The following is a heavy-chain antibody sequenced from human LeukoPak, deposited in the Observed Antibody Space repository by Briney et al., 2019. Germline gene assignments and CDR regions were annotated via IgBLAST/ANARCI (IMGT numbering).Heavy chain of an antibody. CDR3: ARLTYYDNTADY. V-gene: IGHV3-21*01. J-gene: IGHJ4*01. CDR2: ISSSSSCI. CDR1: GFTFSSYS. D-gene: IGHD3-9*01. Sequence: GGSLRLSCAASGFTFSSYSMSWVRQAPGKGLEWVSSISSSSSCIYYADSVKGRFTISRDNAKNSLYLQMNSLRAEDTAVYYCARLTYYDNTADYWGHGILVTAAS.